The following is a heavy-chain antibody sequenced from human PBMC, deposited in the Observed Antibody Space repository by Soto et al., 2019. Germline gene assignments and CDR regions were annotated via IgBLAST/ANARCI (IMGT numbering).Heavy chain of an antibody. CDR3: ARHIDY. Sequence: GGSLRLSCAASGFTFSSYSMNWVRQAPGKGLEWVSYISSYSSTIKYADSVKGRFTISRDNAKNSLYLQMNSLRAEDTAVYYCARHIDYWGQGTLVTVSS. V-gene: IGHV3-48*01. CDR1: GFTFSSYS. CDR2: ISSYSSTI. J-gene: IGHJ4*02.